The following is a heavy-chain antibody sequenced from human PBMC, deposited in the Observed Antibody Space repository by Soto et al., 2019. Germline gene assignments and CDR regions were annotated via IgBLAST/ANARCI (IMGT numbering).Heavy chain of an antibody. Sequence: GGSLRLSCAASGFTFNSYSMNWVRQAPGKGLEWVSSISSSSNYIYYADSMKGRFTISRDNAKNSLYLQMNSLRAEDTGVYYCARAPVGATIWGQGTRVTVSS. J-gene: IGHJ4*02. CDR2: ISSSSNYI. CDR1: GFTFNSYS. D-gene: IGHD1-26*01. V-gene: IGHV3-21*01. CDR3: ARAPVGATI.